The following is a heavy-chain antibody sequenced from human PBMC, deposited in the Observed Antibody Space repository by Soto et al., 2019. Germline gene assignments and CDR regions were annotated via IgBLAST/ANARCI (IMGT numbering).Heavy chain of an antibody. CDR2: IYYSGST. CDR1: GGSISSYY. J-gene: IGHJ4*02. Sequence: QVQLQESGPGLVKPSETLSLTCTVSGGSISSYYWSWIRQPPGKGLEWIGYIYYSGSTNYNPSLKSRVTISVDPSKNQFSLKLSSVTAADTAVYYCARAKQQLAYYFDYWGQGTLVTVSS. D-gene: IGHD6-13*01. V-gene: IGHV4-59*01. CDR3: ARAKQQLAYYFDY.